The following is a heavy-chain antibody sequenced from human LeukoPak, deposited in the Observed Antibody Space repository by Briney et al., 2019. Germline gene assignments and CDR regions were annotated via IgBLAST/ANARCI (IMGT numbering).Heavy chain of an antibody. CDR2: IYTSGST. V-gene: IGHV4-61*02. D-gene: IGHD2-21*01. CDR3: AREGAYCGGDCYPDAFDI. Sequence: SQTLSLTCTVSGGSISSGSYYWSWIRQPAGKGLEWIGRIYTSGSTNYNPSLKSRATISVDTSKNQFSLKLSSVTAADTAVYYCAREGAYCGGDCYPDAFDIWGQGTMVTVSS. CDR1: GGSISSGSYY. J-gene: IGHJ3*02.